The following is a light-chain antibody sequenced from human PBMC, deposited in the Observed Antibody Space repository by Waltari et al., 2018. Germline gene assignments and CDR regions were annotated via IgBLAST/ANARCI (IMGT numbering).Light chain of an antibody. CDR1: QNIDTC. V-gene: IGKV1-5*03. Sequence: DIHLTQSPSTLSASVGARVTITLRARQNIDTCLAGYQQKPGQAPKLLIYKASYLQSGVPSRFSGRGSGTEFTLTIDSLQPDDFATYHCQQYNSYSCGFGPGTTVDLK. CDR3: QQYNSYSCG. J-gene: IGKJ3*01. CDR2: KAS.